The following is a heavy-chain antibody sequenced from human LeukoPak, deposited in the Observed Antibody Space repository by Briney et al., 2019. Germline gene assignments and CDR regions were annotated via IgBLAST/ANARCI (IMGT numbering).Heavy chain of an antibody. CDR1: GGSISSYY. CDR2: IYYSGNT. J-gene: IGHJ4*02. V-gene: IGHV4-59*01. D-gene: IGHD6-19*01. Sequence: SETLSLTCTVSGGSISSYYWSWIRQPPGKGLEWIGYIYYSGNTNYNPSLKSRVTISVDTSKNQFSLKLSSVTAADTAVYYCAREGYSSGWYFDYWGQGTLVTVSS. CDR3: AREGYSSGWYFDY.